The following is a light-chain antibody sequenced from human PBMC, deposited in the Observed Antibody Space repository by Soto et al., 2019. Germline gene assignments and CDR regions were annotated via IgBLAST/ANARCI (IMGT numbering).Light chain of an antibody. CDR2: GAS. V-gene: IGKV3-15*01. CDR1: QSVSTN. CDR3: QQYNIWPRA. Sequence: EIVMTQSPATLSVSPGERATLSCRASQSVSTNVAWYQQKPRQGPRLLIYGASTRATGIPARFSGSGSGTDCTLTISSLQSEDFAIYYCQQYNIWPRAFGQGTKVEIK. J-gene: IGKJ1*01.